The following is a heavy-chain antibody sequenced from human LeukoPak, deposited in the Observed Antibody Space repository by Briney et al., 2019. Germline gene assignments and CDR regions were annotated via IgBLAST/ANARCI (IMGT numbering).Heavy chain of an antibody. V-gene: IGHV3-7*03. Sequence: GGSLRLSCAASGFTFSNYWMSWVRQAPGKGPEWMGNIKEDGSEAYYVDSVKGRFTIPRDNAQNSLYLHMHSLRVEDTAVYYCVKEIFRNGFHGLDVWGQGTTVTVSS. CDR1: GFTFSNYW. J-gene: IGHJ6*02. CDR3: VKEIFRNGFHGLDV. D-gene: IGHD5-24*01. CDR2: IKEDGSEA.